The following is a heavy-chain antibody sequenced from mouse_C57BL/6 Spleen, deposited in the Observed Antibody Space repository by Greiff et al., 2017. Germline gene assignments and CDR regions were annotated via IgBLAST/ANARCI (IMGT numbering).Heavy chain of an antibody. CDR3: ARGNYDYDVAY. D-gene: IGHD2-4*01. CDR1: GYAFSSSW. J-gene: IGHJ3*01. CDR2: IYPGDGDT. V-gene: IGHV1-82*01. Sequence: VKLMESGPELVKPGASVKISCKASGYAFSSSWLNWVKQRPGKGLEWIGRIYPGDGDTNYNGKFKGKATLTADKSSSTAYMQLSSLTSEDSAVYFCARGNYDYDVAYWGQGTLVTVSA.